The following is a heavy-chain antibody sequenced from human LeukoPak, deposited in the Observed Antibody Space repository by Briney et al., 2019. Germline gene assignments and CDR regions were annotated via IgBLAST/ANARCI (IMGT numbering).Heavy chain of an antibody. CDR1: GYTFTSYY. V-gene: IGHV1-46*01. CDR2: INPSGGST. Sequence: ASVKVACKASGYTFTSYYMHWVRQAPGQGLEWMGIINPSGGSTSYAQKFQGRVTMTRDTSTSTVYMELSSLRSEDTAVYYCARDVHCSGGSCYYYGMDVWGKGTTVTVSS. J-gene: IGHJ6*04. CDR3: ARDVHCSGGSCYYYGMDV. D-gene: IGHD2-15*01.